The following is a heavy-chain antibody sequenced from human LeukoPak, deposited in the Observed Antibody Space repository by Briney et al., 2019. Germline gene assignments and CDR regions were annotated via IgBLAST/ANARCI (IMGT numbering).Heavy chain of an antibody. D-gene: IGHD7-27*01. V-gene: IGHV3-21*01. CDR2: ASSSSSYI. CDR3: ARSELGPDNHSFDF. J-gene: IGHJ4*02. Sequence: GGSLRLSCSGSGFKFSGYSMNWVRQAPGKGLEWVTFASSSSSYIYYADSVKGRFIISRDNARNSVYLEMNSLLAEDTAVYYCARSELGPDNHSFDFWGQGTLVTVSS. CDR1: GFKFSGYS.